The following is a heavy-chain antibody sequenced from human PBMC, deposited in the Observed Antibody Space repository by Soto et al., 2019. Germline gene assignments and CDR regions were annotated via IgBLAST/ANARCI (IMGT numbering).Heavy chain of an antibody. CDR3: ARDRTDSGYYTNWLDP. CDR2: IIPIFGTT. CDR1: GGTFGSDA. J-gene: IGHJ5*02. Sequence: SVNVSCKASGGTFGSDAITWVRQAPGQGLEWVGRIIPIFGTTNYAQNLQGRVTISADKSTLTSYMELHSLTSDDTALYYCARDRTDSGYYTNWLDPWGQGTQVTVSS. D-gene: IGHD3-22*01. V-gene: IGHV1-69*06.